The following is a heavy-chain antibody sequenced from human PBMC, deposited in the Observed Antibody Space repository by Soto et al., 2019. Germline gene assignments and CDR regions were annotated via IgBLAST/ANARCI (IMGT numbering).Heavy chain of an antibody. D-gene: IGHD4-17*01. CDR2: ISYDGSNK. Sequence: GVSLRLSCAASGFTFSSYAMHWVRQAPGKGLEWVAVISYDGSNKYYADSVKGRFTISRDNSKNTLYLQMNSLRAEDTAVYYCARDPSGYGDYVTAGMDVWGQGTTVTVSS. V-gene: IGHV3-30-3*01. J-gene: IGHJ6*02. CDR1: GFTFSSYA. CDR3: ARDPSGYGDYVTAGMDV.